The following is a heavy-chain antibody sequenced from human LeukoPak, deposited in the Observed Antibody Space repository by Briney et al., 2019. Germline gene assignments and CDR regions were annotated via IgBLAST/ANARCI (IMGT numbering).Heavy chain of an antibody. V-gene: IGHV3-23*01. CDR3: AKAFSGSGWYYFDH. CDR1: GFTFSSYA. J-gene: IGHJ4*02. CDR2: ISNGGGYT. Sequence: GGSLRLSCAASGFTFSSYAMSWVRQAPGKGLEWVSAISNGGGYTYYADSVKGRFTISRDNSKNTPYLQMNSLRVEDTALYYCAKAFSGSGWYYFDHWGQGTLVTVSS. D-gene: IGHD6-19*01.